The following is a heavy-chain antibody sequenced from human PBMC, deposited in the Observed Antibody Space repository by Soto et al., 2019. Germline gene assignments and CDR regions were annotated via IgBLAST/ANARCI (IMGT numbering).Heavy chain of an antibody. CDR3: ARHAYCASNTCYSSYGLDV. J-gene: IGHJ6*02. CDR1: GYTFTNSW. V-gene: IGHV5-51*01. Sequence: PGESLKISCKGSGYTFTNSWIGWVRQMPGKGLEWMGNIYPGDSNIRYSPSFQGQVTISADMSTSTAYLQWSSLKASDTAMYYCARHAYCASNTCYSSYGLDVRGQGTTVTV. D-gene: IGHD2-2*01. CDR2: IYPGDSNI.